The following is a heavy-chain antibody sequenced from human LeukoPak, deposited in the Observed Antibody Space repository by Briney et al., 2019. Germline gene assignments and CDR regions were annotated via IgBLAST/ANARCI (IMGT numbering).Heavy chain of an antibody. Sequence: GESLKISCKGSGYSFTSYWISWVRQMPGKGLEWMGRIDPSDSYTNYSPSFQGHVTISVDKSISTAYLQWSSLKASDTAMYYCARHPVSSLDAFDIWGQGTMVTVSS. CDR2: IDPSDSYT. V-gene: IGHV5-10-1*01. D-gene: IGHD6-13*01. J-gene: IGHJ3*02. CDR3: ARHPVSSLDAFDI. CDR1: GYSFTSYW.